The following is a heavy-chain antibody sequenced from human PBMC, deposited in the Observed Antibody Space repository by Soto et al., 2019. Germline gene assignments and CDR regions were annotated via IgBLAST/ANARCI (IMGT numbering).Heavy chain of an antibody. CDR1: GGSISSSNW. J-gene: IGHJ6*02. D-gene: IGHD5-18*01. V-gene: IGHV4-4*02. Sequence: SETLSLTCAVSGGSISSSNWWSWVRQPPGKGLEWIGEIYHSGSTNYNPPLKSRVTISVDKSKNQFSLKLSSVTAADTAVYYCARDGGQMRIQLWLPGPYYYYGMDVWGQGTTVTVSS. CDR3: ARDGGQMRIQLWLPGPYYYYGMDV. CDR2: IYHSGST.